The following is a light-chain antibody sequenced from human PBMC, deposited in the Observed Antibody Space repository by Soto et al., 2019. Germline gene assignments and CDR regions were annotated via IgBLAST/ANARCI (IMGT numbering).Light chain of an antibody. J-gene: IGLJ3*02. CDR1: SSDIGRFDY. V-gene: IGLV2-14*01. Sequence: QPVLTQPVSVSASPGQSITISCAGTSSDIGRFDYVSWYQHHPGNVPKLVISAVSRRSSGISDRFSGSKSGNTATLTISGLQAEDEADYYCASYTTSTTQVFGGGTKLTVL. CDR3: ASYTTSTTQV. CDR2: AVS.